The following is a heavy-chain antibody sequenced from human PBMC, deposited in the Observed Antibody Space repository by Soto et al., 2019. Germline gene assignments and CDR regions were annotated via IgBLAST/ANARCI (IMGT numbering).Heavy chain of an antibody. Sequence: QVQLVQSGAEVKKPGASVKVSCKASGYTFTSYAMHWVRQAPGQRLEWMGWINAGNGNTKYSQKFQGRVTITRDTSASIAYMELSSLRSEDTAVYYCARTPEPYCSSTSCLNWFDPWGQGTLVTVSS. CDR1: GYTFTSYA. CDR3: ARTPEPYCSSTSCLNWFDP. V-gene: IGHV1-3*01. J-gene: IGHJ5*02. D-gene: IGHD2-2*01. CDR2: INAGNGNT.